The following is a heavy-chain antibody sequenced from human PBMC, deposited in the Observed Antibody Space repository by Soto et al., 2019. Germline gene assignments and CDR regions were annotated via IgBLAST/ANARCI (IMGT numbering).Heavy chain of an antibody. D-gene: IGHD3-3*01. J-gene: IGHJ4*02. CDR1: GGSFSGYY. V-gene: IGHV4-34*01. Sequence: QVHLQQWGAGLLKPSETLSLTCAVYGGSFSGYYWSWIRQPPGKGLEWIGEINHSGSTNYNPSPERRITMSVDTSKSHFSPKLRSVPASRPAVYYRASPYYDFWIGPPSWTQKYYFDFWGQGTLVTVSS. CDR3: ASPYYDFWIGPPSWTQKYYFDF. CDR2: INHSGST.